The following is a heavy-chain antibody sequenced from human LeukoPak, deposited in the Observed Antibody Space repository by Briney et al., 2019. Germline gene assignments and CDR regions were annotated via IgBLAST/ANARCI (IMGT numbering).Heavy chain of an antibody. V-gene: IGHV3-15*01. D-gene: IGHD2-2*02. Sequence: PGGSLRLSCAVSGFSFSNVWMSWVRQAPGKGLEWVGRIKSKSDGGKTDYAAPVKGRFTISRDDSKNTLSLQINSLKTEDTAVYYCTTFTCGRTTCYSEYWGQGTLVTVSS. J-gene: IGHJ4*02. CDR1: GFSFSNVW. CDR3: TTFTCGRTTCYSEY. CDR2: IKSKSDGGKT.